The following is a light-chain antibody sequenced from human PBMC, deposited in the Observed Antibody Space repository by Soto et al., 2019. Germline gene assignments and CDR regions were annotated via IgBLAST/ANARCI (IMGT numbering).Light chain of an antibody. V-gene: IGKV1-5*01. J-gene: IGKJ1*01. CDR1: QSVSGW. CDR2: DAS. CDR3: QQYETFSAT. Sequence: DIPLTESPCTLSASVGDTVTVTCRASQSVSGWLAWYQQKPGEAPKLLIYDASALPRGVPSRFSGSGSGTKFTLTIASLQPDDFATYYCQQYETFSATFGPGTKVDI.